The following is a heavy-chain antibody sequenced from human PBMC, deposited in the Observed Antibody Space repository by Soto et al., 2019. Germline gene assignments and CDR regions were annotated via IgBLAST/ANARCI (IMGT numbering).Heavy chain of an antibody. J-gene: IGHJ6*02. CDR1: GFTFSSYW. CDR2: IKQDGSEK. Sequence: SLSLSCAASGFTFSSYWMSWVRQAPGKGLEWVANIKQDGSEKYYVDSVKGRFTISRDNAKNSLYLQMNSLRAEDTAVYYRARDPNIVLVPAALRSYYYYYGMDVWGQGTTVTVSS. V-gene: IGHV3-7*01. D-gene: IGHD2-2*01. CDR3: ARDPNIVLVPAALRSYYYYYGMDV.